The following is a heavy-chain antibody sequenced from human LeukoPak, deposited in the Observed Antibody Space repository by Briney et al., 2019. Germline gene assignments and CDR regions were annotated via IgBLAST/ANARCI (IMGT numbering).Heavy chain of an antibody. V-gene: IGHV4-38-2*02. CDR2: IYHSGST. J-gene: IGHJ4*02. CDR3: ARAAIFVVRGVSDY. Sequence: NPSETLSLTCTVSGYSISSGYYWGWIRQPPGKGLEWIGSIYHSGSTYYNPSLKSRVTISVDTSKNQFSLKLSSVTAADTAVYYCARAAIFVVRGVSDYWGQGTLVTVSS. D-gene: IGHD3-10*01. CDR1: GYSISSGYY.